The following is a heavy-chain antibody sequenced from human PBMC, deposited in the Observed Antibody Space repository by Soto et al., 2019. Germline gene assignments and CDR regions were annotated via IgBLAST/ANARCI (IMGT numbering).Heavy chain of an antibody. Sequence: QLQLQESGPGLVKPSETLSLTCTVSGGSISSSSYYWGWIRQPPGKGLEWIGSIYYSGSTYYNPSLQSALTLSVDTSKNQFSLKLSSLTAADTAVYYCACIFSGGYGYVFYYYGMDVWGQGTTVTVSS. V-gene: IGHV4-39*01. CDR3: ACIFSGGYGYVFYYYGMDV. CDR2: IYYSGST. J-gene: IGHJ6*02. D-gene: IGHD5-18*01. CDR1: GGSISSSSYY.